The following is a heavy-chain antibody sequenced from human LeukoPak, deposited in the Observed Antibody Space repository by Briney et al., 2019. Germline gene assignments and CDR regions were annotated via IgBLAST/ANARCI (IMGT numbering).Heavy chain of an antibody. CDR3: ARAISYGYGGLDY. CDR2: INSDGSST. J-gene: IGHJ4*02. CDR1: GFTFSSYW. D-gene: IGHD5-18*01. V-gene: IGHV3-74*01. Sequence: GGSLRLSCAASGFTFSSYWMHWVRQAPGKGLAWVSRINSDGSSTSYADSVKGRFTISRDNAKNTLYLQMNSLRAEDTAVYYCARAISYGYGGLDYWGQGTLVTVSS.